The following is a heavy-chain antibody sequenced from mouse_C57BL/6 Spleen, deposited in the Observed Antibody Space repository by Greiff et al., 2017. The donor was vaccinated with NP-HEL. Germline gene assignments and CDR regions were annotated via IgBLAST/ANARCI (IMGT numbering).Heavy chain of an antibody. V-gene: IGHV1-64*01. D-gene: IGHD2-2*01. CDR3: ARLNGYAMDY. CDR1: GYTFTSSW. CDR2: IHPNGCST. J-gene: IGHJ4*01. Sequence: QVQLQQPGAELVKPGASVKLSCKASGYTFTSSWMHWVKQRPGPGLEWIGMIHPNGCSTNYNEKFKSKATLTVDKSSSTAYMPLSSLTSEDSAVYYGARLNGYAMDYWGQGTSVTVSS.